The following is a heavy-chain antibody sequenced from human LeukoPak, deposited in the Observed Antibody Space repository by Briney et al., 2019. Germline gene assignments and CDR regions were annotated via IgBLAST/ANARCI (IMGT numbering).Heavy chain of an antibody. J-gene: IGHJ3*02. CDR2: IYYGGSIT. CDR3: AKDIGGWGRGGAFNI. CDR1: GFTVSSNY. V-gene: IGHV3-30*18. D-gene: IGHD3-16*01. Sequence: GGSLRLSCAASGFTVSSNYMSWVRQAPCKGLEWVAVIYYGGSITFYADSVKGRFTISRDNSKNTLYLQMNGLRAEDTAVYYCAKDIGGWGRGGAFNIGGQGTMVTASS.